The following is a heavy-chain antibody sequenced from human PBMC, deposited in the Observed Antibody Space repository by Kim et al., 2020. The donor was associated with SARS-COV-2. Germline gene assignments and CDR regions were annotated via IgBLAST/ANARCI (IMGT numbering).Heavy chain of an antibody. CDR2: ISISGDNT. D-gene: IGHD5-18*01. CDR1: RFTFSDYA. J-gene: IGHJ5*02. V-gene: IGHV3-64D*06. Sequence: GGSLRLSCSGSRFTFSDYAMHWVRQAPGKGLEPVATISISGDNTYYGDSVKGRFTISRDNSKNTQHLQMSRLRADDTAIYYCVKDLTYSYDLWGQGTLV. CDR3: VKDLTYSYDL.